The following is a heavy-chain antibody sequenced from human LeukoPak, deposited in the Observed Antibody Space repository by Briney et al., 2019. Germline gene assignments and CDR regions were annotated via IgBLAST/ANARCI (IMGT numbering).Heavy chain of an antibody. CDR2: IYYSGST. CDR3: ARRRGYSGYDFTLPFDY. J-gene: IGHJ4*02. Sequence: PSETLSLTCTVSGGSISSSSYDWGWIRQPPGKGLEWIGSIYYSGSTYYNPSLKSRVTISVDTSKNQFSLKLSSVTAADTAVYYCARRRGYSGYDFTLPFDYWGQGTLVTVSS. D-gene: IGHD5-12*01. V-gene: IGHV4-39*01. CDR1: GGSISSSSYD.